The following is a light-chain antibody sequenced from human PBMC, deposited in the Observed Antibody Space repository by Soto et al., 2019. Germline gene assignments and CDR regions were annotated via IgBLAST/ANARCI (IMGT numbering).Light chain of an antibody. Sequence: QSVLTQPPSASGTPGQRVTISCSGSRSNIESNTVTWYQQLPGTAPKVLIYSNNLRPSGVPDRFSGSKSGTSASLAISGLQSEDEADYYCAAWDDSLNGDVFGTGTKLTVL. CDR2: SNN. J-gene: IGLJ1*01. V-gene: IGLV1-44*01. CDR3: AAWDDSLNGDV. CDR1: RSNIESNT.